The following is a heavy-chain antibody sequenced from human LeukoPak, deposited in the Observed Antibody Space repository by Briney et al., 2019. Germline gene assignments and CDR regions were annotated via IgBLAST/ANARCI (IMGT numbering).Heavy chain of an antibody. D-gene: IGHD2-15*01. CDR2: IHYSGST. V-gene: IGHV4-38-2*02. Sequence: SETLSLTCTVSGYSISSGYYWGWIRQPPGKGLEWIGSIHYSGSTNYNPSLKSRVTISVDTSKNQFSLKLSSVTAADTAVYYCARGYCSGGSCDSYYYYNYMDVWGKGTTVTVSS. J-gene: IGHJ6*03. CDR1: GYSISSGYY. CDR3: ARGYCSGGSCDSYYYYNYMDV.